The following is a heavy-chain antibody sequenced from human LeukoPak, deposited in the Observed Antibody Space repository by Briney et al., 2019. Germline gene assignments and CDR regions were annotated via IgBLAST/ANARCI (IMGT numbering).Heavy chain of an antibody. V-gene: IGHV3-9*01. CDR2: ISWNSGSI. J-gene: IGHJ4*02. CDR3: ARRGYTSGWDY. Sequence: SLRLSCAASGFTYDDYAMHWVRQAPGKGLEWVSGISWNSGSIGYADSVKGRFTISRDNARKSLYLQMNSLTAEDTAVYYCARRGYTSGWDYWGQGTQVTVSS. D-gene: IGHD6-19*01. CDR1: GFTYDDYA.